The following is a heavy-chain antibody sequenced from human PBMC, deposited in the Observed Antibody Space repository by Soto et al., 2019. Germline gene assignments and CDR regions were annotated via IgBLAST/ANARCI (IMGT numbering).Heavy chain of an antibody. CDR3: GYDFWSGYYFDY. Sequence: SVKVSCKASGFTFTSSAVQWVRQARGQRLEWIGWIVVGSGNTNYAQKFQERVTITRDMSTSTAYMELSSLRSEDTAVYYCGYDFWSGYYFDYWGQGTLVTVSS. CDR2: IVVGSGNT. V-gene: IGHV1-58*01. D-gene: IGHD3-3*01. J-gene: IGHJ4*02. CDR1: GFTFTSSA.